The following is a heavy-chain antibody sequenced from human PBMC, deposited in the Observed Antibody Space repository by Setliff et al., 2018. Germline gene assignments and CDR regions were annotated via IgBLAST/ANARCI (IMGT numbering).Heavy chain of an antibody. D-gene: IGHD3-22*01. CDR2: IYHSGST. CDR1: GYSISSGYY. J-gene: IGHJ5*02. Sequence: SETLSLTCAVSGYSISSGYYWGWIRQPPGKGLEWIGSIYHSGSTYYNPSLKSRVTMSVDRSKNQFSLKLSSVTAADTAVYYCARTSYYDSSTYFNWFDPWGQGTLVTVSS. CDR3: ARTSYYDSSTYFNWFDP. V-gene: IGHV4-38-2*01.